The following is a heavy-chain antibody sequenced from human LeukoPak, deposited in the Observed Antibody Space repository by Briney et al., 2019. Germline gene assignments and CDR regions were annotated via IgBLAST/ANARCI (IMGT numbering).Heavy chain of an antibody. CDR1: GFTISSYA. V-gene: IGHV3-64D*09. Sequence: PGGSLRLSCAASGFTISSYAMSWVRQAPGKGLEYVSAISSNGDSTFYADSVKGRFTISRDKSKKTLYLQMSSLREEDTAVYYCVKVGSAAGPGDFDYWGQGTLVTVSS. CDR3: VKVGSAAGPGDFDY. J-gene: IGHJ4*02. D-gene: IGHD6-13*01. CDR2: ISSNGDST.